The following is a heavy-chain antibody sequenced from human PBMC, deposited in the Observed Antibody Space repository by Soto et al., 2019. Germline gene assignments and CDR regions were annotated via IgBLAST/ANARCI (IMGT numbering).Heavy chain of an antibody. J-gene: IGHJ6*03. Sequence: QVQLVESGGGVVQPGRSLRLSCAASGFTFSSYGMHWVRQAPGKGLEWVAVIWYDGSNKYYADSVKGRFTISRDNSKNTLYLQMNGLRAEDTAVYYCARAGEGSSQNYYYYYYMDVWGKGTTVTVSS. CDR1: GFTFSSYG. V-gene: IGHV3-33*01. CDR3: ARAGEGSSQNYYYYYYMDV. CDR2: IWYDGSNK. D-gene: IGHD6-13*01.